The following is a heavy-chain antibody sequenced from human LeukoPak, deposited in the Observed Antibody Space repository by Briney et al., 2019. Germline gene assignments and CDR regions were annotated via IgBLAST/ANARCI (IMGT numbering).Heavy chain of an antibody. CDR2: ITSDSTYI. CDR3: AREGGGSLGEDY. D-gene: IGHD2-15*01. J-gene: IGHJ4*02. Sequence: PGGSLRLSCAASGISISGYSLNWIRQAPGKGLVWVATITSDSTYISHAASVKGRFTISRDNSKNTLYLQMNSLRAEDTAVYYCAREGGGSLGEDYWGQGTLVTVSS. V-gene: IGHV3-21*01. CDR1: GISISGYS.